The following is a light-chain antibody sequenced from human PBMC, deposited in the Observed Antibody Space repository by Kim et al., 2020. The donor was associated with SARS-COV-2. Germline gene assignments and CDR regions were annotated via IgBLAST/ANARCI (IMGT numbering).Light chain of an antibody. J-gene: IGKJ2*01. CDR2: AAS. Sequence: DIQMTQSPSSVSASVGDRVTITCRASQGVRSWLAWYQQKPGKAPKLLISAASSLQSGVPSRFSGSGSGTDFTLTISSLQPEDFATYYCQQANSPFTFGQGTKLEI. CDR3: QQANSPFT. CDR1: QGVRSW. V-gene: IGKV1-12*01.